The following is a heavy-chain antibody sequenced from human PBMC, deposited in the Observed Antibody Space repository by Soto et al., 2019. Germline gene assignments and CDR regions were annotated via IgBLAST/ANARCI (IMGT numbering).Heavy chain of an antibody. CDR1: GYSFTSYW. D-gene: IGHD4-17*01. CDR2: IYPGDSDT. Sequence: PGESLKISCKGSGYSFTSYWIGWVRQMPGKGLEWMGIIYPGDSDTRYSPSFQGQVTISADKSISTAYLQWSSLKASDTAMYYCASHTTVDEDYYYGMDVWGQGTTVTVSS. J-gene: IGHJ6*02. CDR3: ASHTTVDEDYYYGMDV. V-gene: IGHV5-51*01.